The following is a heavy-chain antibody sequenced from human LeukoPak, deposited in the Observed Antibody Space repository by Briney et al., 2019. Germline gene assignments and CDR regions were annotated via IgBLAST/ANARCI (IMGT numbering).Heavy chain of an antibody. CDR1: GFTFSTYA. J-gene: IGHJ5*02. D-gene: IGHD2/OR15-2a*01. CDR3: ARDHSMNYGNWFDP. V-gene: IGHV3-30-3*01. Sequence: GRSLRLSCAASGFTFSTYAMHWVRQAPGKGPEWVAVISFDGSTKYYADSVKGRFTISRDNSKNTLYLQMNSLRAEDTAVYYCARDHSMNYGNWFDPWGQGTLVTVSS. CDR2: ISFDGSTK.